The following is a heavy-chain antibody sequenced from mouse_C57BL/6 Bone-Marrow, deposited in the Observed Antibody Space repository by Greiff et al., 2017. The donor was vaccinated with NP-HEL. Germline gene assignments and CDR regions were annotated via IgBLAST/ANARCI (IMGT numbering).Heavy chain of an antibody. V-gene: IGHV5-12*01. J-gene: IGHJ4*01. CDR2: ISNGGGST. CDR3: ARPGGAMDY. CDR1: GFTFSDYY. Sequence: EVKLVESGGGLVQPGGSLKLSCAASGFTFSDYYMYWVRQTPEKRLEWVAYISNGGGSTYYPDTVKGRFTISRDNAKNTLYLQMSRLKSEDTAMYYCARPGGAMDYWGQGTSVTVSS.